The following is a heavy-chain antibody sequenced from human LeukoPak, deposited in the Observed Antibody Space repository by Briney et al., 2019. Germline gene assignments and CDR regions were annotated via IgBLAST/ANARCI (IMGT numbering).Heavy chain of an antibody. CDR3: ARTGSPKNYYYYYMDV. Sequence: ASVKVSCXASGGTFSSYAISWVRPAPGQGLEWMGGIIPIFGTANYAQKFQGRVTITADESTSTAYMELSSLRSEDTAVYYCARTGSPKNYYYYYMDVWGKGTTVTVSS. D-gene: IGHD1-26*01. V-gene: IGHV1-69*01. CDR1: GGTFSSYA. CDR2: IIPIFGTA. J-gene: IGHJ6*03.